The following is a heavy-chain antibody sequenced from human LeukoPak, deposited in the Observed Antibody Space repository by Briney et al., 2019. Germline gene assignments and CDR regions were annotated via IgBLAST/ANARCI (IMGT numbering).Heavy chain of an antibody. Sequence: NASETLSLTCAVSGYSISSGYYWGWIRQPPGKGLEWIGSIHHSGSTYYNPSLKSRVTISVDTSKNQFSLKLSSVTAADTAVYYCARLRGGPAEVDYWGQGTLVTVSS. CDR3: ARLRGGPAEVDY. CDR1: GYSISSGYY. D-gene: IGHD3-10*01. CDR2: IHHSGST. V-gene: IGHV4-38-2*01. J-gene: IGHJ4*02.